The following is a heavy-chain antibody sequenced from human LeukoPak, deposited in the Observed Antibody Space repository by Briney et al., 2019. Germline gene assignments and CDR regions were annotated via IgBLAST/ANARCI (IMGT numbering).Heavy chain of an antibody. Sequence: ASVKVSCKASGYTFTSCYMHWVRQAPGQGLEWMGIINPSGGSTSYAQKFQGRVTMTRDTSTSTVYMELSSLRSEDTAVYYCARERGTMTDHDAFDIWGQGTMVTVSS. CDR3: ARERGTMTDHDAFDI. D-gene: IGHD3-22*01. CDR1: GYTFTSCY. V-gene: IGHV1-46*01. CDR2: INPSGGST. J-gene: IGHJ3*02.